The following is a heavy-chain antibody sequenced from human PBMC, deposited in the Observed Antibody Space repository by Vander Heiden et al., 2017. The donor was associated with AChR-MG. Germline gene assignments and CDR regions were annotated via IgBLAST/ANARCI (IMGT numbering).Heavy chain of an antibody. J-gene: IGHJ3*02. CDR1: ASTFSSYG. CDR3: AKRPLGAAFDI. CDR2: ISGSGATT. Sequence: EVQLLEPGGHLLQPGESLGLSSVAPASTFSSYGMTWLRQAPGKGLEWVSSISGSGATTYYADSVKGRFTISRDNSKNTLYLQMNRMRVEDTAVYFCAKRPLGAAFDIWGQGTMVTVSS. V-gene: IGHV3-23*01. D-gene: IGHD7-27*01.